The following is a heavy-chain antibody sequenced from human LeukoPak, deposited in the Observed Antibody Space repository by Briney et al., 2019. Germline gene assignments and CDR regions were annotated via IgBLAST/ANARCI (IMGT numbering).Heavy chain of an antibody. CDR1: GESFSGFY. J-gene: IGHJ5*02. CDR3: ARVVITRCFDP. Sequence: SETLSLTCAVYGESFSGFYWSWIRQSPGKGLEWIGEINHGGSTNYNPSLKTRVTISVDTSKNQFSLKLRSVTAADTAVYYCARVVITRCFDPWGQGTLVTVSS. V-gene: IGHV4-34*01. D-gene: IGHD3-22*01. CDR2: INHGGST.